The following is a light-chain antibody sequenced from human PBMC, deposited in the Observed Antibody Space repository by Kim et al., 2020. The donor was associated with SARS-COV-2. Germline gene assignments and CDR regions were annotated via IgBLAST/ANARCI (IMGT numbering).Light chain of an antibody. V-gene: IGKV3-20*01. CDR2: GAS. J-gene: IGKJ3*01. Sequence: SVSPGESGTLSCKASQGVTSSFLAWYKHRPGQAPRLLIYGASSRATGIPDRFSANGSGTDFTLTISRLEPEDFAVYYCQHFGSSPFGPGTKVDIK. CDR3: QHFGSSP. CDR1: QGVTSSF.